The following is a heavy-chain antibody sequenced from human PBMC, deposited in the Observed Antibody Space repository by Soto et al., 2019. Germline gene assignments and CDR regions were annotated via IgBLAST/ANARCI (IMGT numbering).Heavy chain of an antibody. CDR1: GYSIRNGYY. V-gene: IGHV4-38-2*02. CDR3: ARVGPYCGGDCYSPPP. Sequence: SETLSLTCTVSGYSIRNGYYWGWIRQPPGKGLEWIGTIYHSGSTYYNPSLKSRVTISVDASENHFSLKLSPVTAADTAVYYCARVGPYCGGDCYSPPPWGQGTLVTVSS. D-gene: IGHD2-21*02. J-gene: IGHJ5*02. CDR2: IYHSGST.